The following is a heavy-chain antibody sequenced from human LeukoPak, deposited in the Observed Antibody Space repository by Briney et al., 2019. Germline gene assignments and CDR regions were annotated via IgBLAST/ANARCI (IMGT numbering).Heavy chain of an antibody. CDR1: GFTFNSYA. J-gene: IGHJ4*02. CDR2: INHSGST. D-gene: IGHD4-17*01. V-gene: IGHV4-34*08. CDR3: AGLYGDFYFDY. Sequence: GSLRLSCAASGFTFNSYAMSWIRQPPGKGLEWIGEINHSGSTNYNPSLKSRVTISVDTSKNQFSLKLSSVTAADTAVYYCAGLYGDFYFDYWGQGTLVTVSS.